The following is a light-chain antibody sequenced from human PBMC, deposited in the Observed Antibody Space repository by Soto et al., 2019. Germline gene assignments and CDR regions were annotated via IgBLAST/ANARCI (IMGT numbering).Light chain of an antibody. CDR1: SSDVGGYNY. V-gene: IGLV2-11*01. CDR3: SSYAGRYTFAV. J-gene: IGLJ3*02. Sequence: QSVLTQPRSVSGSPGQSVTISCTGTSSDVGGYNYVSWYQQHPGKAPKLIIYDVTNRPSGVPDRFSGSKSGNTASLTISGLQAEDEADYYCSSYAGRYTFAVYGGGTKVTVL. CDR2: DVT.